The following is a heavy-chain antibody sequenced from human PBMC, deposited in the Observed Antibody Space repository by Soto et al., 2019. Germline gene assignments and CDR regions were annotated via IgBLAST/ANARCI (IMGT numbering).Heavy chain of an antibody. CDR2: IYHSGST. D-gene: IGHD1-26*01. CDR3: ARARGVGATIRDY. CDR1: GGSISSSNW. V-gene: IGHV4-4*02. J-gene: IGHJ4*02. Sequence: PSETLSLTCAVSGGSISSSNWWSWVRQPPGKGLEWIGDIYHSGSTNDNPSLKSRVTISVDKSKNQFSLKLSSVTAADTAVYYCARARGVGATIRDYWGQGTLVTVS.